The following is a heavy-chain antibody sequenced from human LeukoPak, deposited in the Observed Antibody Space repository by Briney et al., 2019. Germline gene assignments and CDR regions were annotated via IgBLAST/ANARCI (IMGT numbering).Heavy chain of an antibody. J-gene: IGHJ2*01. CDR3: ARLVVPAAASKGDWYFDL. CDR2: ISAYNGNT. CDR1: GYTFTSYG. D-gene: IGHD2-2*01. V-gene: IGHV1-18*01. Sequence: ASVKVSCKASGYTFTSYGISWVRQAPGQGLEWMGWISAYNGNTNYAQKLQGRVTMTTDTSTSTAYMELRSLRSDDTAVYYCARLVVPAAASKGDWYFDLWGRGTLVTVSS.